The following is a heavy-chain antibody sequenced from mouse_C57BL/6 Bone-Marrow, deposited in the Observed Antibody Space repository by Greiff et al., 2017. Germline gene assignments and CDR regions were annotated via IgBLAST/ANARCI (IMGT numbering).Heavy chain of an antibody. CDR1: GYTFTDYN. J-gene: IGHJ1*03. D-gene: IGHD1-1*01. Sequence: EVQGVESGPELVKPGASVKMSCKASGYTFTDYNMHWVKQSHGKSLEWIGYINPNNGGTSYNQKFKGKATLTVNKSSSTAYMELRSLTSEDSAVYYCARGASGYYGSSYWYFDVWGTGTTVTVSS. CDR2: INPNNGGT. V-gene: IGHV1-22*01. CDR3: ARGASGYYGSSYWYFDV.